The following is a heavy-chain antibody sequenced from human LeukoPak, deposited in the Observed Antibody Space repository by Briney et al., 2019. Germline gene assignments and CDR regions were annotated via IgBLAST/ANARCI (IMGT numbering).Heavy chain of an antibody. D-gene: IGHD3-22*01. CDR1: GFTFSSYA. J-gene: IGHJ4*02. V-gene: IGHV3-23*01. CDR2: ISGSGGST. Sequence: GGSLRLSCAASGFTFSSYAMSWVRQPPGKGLEWVSAISGSGGSTYYADSVKGRFTISRDNSKNTLYLQMNSLRAEDTAVYYCARYYYDSSGNSGYDYWGQGTLVTVSS. CDR3: ARYYYDSSGNSGYDY.